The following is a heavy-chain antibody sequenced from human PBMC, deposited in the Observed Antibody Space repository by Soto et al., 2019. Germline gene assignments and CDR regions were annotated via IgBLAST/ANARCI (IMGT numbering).Heavy chain of an antibody. CDR1: GFTLRTND. Sequence: XGSLRLTCAAAGFTLRTNDMSWVRQAPGKGLEWVSSFSGRGDDTWYADSLKGRFIISRDNSQNTVYLQMNSLRAEDTALYYCAGHGGYSYFGQGSLVTVSS. J-gene: IGHJ4*02. CDR2: FSGRGDDT. V-gene: IGHV3-23*01. D-gene: IGHD2-21*02. CDR3: AGHGGYSY.